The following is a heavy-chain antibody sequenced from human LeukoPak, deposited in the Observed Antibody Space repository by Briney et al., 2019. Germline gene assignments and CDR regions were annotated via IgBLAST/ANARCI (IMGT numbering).Heavy chain of an antibody. CDR1: GYTFSGSY. D-gene: IGHD2-8*01. Sequence: ASVKVSCKTSGYTFSGSYIHWVRQAPGQGLEWMGRINPNSGDTNYAKNFHGRVTMTRDTSITTAYMELSSLTSDDTAVYFSARSAEHCNNGVCFTDYYMDVWGKGTTVTVSS. V-gene: IGHV1-2*02. CDR2: INPNSGDT. CDR3: ARSAEHCNNGVCFTDYYMDV. J-gene: IGHJ6*03.